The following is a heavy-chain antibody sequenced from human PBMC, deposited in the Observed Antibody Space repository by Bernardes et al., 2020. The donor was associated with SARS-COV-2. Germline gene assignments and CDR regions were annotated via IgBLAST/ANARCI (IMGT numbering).Heavy chain of an antibody. CDR2: IYSGGST. V-gene: IGHV3-53*01. CDR1: GFTFDDYA. CDR3: ARDPTRKRTWDYYYYYGMDV. D-gene: IGHD7-27*01. J-gene: IGHJ6*02. Sequence: GSLRLSCAASGFTFDDYAMHWVRQTPGKGLEWVSVIYSGGSTYYADSVKGRFTISRDNSKNTLYLQMNSLRAEDTAVYYCARDPTRKRTWDYYYYYGMDVWGQGTTVTVSS.